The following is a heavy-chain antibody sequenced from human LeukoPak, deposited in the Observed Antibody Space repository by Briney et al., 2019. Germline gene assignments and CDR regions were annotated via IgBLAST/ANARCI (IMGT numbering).Heavy chain of an antibody. D-gene: IGHD6-19*01. CDR1: GGTFSSYA. V-gene: IGHV1-69*13. CDR2: IIPIFGTA. Sequence: SVKVSCKASGGTFSSYAISWVRQAPGQGLEWMGGIIPIFGTANYAQKFQGRVTITADESTSTAYMELSSLRSEDTAVYYCARQWPINYYYYGMDVWGQGTRSPSP. J-gene: IGHJ6*02. CDR3: ARQWPINYYYYGMDV.